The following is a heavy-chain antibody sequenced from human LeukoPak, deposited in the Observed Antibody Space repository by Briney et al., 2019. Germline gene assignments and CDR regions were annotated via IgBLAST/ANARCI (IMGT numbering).Heavy chain of an antibody. Sequence: SETLSLTCTVSGGSISGYAWSWIRQPPGRGLEWIGYIYHSGSTYYNPSLRSRVSISLDTSKNQFSLKLSSVTAADTAVYYCARDGAAGGIYGYFPNWGQGTLVTVSS. CDR3: ARDGAAGGIYGYFPN. V-gene: IGHV4-59*01. D-gene: IGHD6-13*01. CDR1: GGSISGYA. J-gene: IGHJ4*02. CDR2: IYHSGST.